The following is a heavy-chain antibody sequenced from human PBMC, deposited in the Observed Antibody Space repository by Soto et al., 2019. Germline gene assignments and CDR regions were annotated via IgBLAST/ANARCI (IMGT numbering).Heavy chain of an antibody. CDR3: ATHSSSDDYYYYGMDV. D-gene: IGHD6-6*01. Sequence: ASVKVSCKASGYTFTNYTIHWVRQAPGQRLEWMGWINAGNGDTKYSLKFQGRVAITRDTSTSTVYMELSSLRSEDTAVYYCATHSSSDDYYYYGMDVWGQGTTVTVSS. J-gene: IGHJ6*02. CDR2: INAGNGDT. CDR1: GYTFTNYT. V-gene: IGHV1-3*01.